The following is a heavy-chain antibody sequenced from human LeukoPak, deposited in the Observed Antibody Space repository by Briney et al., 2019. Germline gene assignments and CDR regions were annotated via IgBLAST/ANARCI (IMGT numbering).Heavy chain of an antibody. Sequence: GGSLRLSCAASGFTFSSYGMHWVHQAPGKGLEWVAVIWYDGSNKYYADSVKGRFTISRDNSKNTLYLQMNSLRAEDTAVYYCARGLYYYDSSGYSPSDYWGQGTLVTVSS. CDR1: GFTFSSYG. V-gene: IGHV3-33*01. CDR3: ARGLYYYDSSGYSPSDY. D-gene: IGHD3-22*01. J-gene: IGHJ4*02. CDR2: IWYDGSNK.